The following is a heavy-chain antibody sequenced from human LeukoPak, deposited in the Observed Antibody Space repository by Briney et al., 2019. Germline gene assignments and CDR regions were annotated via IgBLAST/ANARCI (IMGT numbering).Heavy chain of an antibody. CDR3: AKPTTNWHSSGWYRGAFDI. CDR2: ISYDGSNK. V-gene: IGHV3-30*18. J-gene: IGHJ3*02. CDR1: GFTFSSYG. D-gene: IGHD6-19*01. Sequence: PGGSLRLSCAASGFTFSSYGMHWVRQAPGKGLEWVAVISYDGSNKYYADSVKGRFTISRDNSKNTLYLQMNSLRAEDTAVYYCAKPTTNWHSSGWYRGAFDIWGQGTMVTVSS.